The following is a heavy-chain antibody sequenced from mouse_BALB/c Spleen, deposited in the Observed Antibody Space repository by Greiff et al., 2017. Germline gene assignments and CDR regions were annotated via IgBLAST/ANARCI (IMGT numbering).Heavy chain of an antibody. CDR2: ISSGGST. Sequence: EVMLVESGGGLVKPGGSLKLSCAASGFTFSSYAMSWVRQTPEKRLEWVASISSGGSTYYPDSVKGRFTISRDNARNILYLQMSSLRSEDTAMYYCARGPVGYYGFDYWGQGTTLTVSS. J-gene: IGHJ2*01. D-gene: IGHD1-1*01. CDR1: GFTFSSYA. V-gene: IGHV5-6-5*01. CDR3: ARGPVGYYGFDY.